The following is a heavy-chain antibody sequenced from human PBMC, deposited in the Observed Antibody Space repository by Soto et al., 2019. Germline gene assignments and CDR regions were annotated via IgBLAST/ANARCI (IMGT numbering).Heavy chain of an antibody. V-gene: IGHV1-69*05. Sequence: SVKVSCKASGGTLSSYAISWVRQAPGQGLEWMGGIIPIFGTANYAQKFQDRVTITRDTSATTAYMGLSSLRSEDTAVYYCARDAGYGSGWYTVWGQGTLVTVSS. D-gene: IGHD6-19*01. CDR3: ARDAGYGSGWYTV. J-gene: IGHJ4*02. CDR1: GGTLSSYA. CDR2: IIPIFGTA.